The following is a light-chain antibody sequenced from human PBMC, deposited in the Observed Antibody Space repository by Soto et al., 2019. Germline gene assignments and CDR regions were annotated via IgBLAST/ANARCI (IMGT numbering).Light chain of an antibody. CDR1: SSNFGRHS. CDR3: AAWDDSLKGVL. V-gene: IGLV1-44*01. Sequence: QSVLTQPPSTSGTPGQSVTMSCSGSSSNFGRHSVSWYQQLPGTAPSLLIYANNQRPSGVPDRFSGSKSGNSASLTISGLQSEDEGFYHCAAWDDSLKGVLFGGGTQLTVL. CDR2: ANN. J-gene: IGLJ7*01.